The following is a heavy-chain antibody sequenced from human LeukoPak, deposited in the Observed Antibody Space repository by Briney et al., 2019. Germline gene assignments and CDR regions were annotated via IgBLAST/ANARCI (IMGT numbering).Heavy chain of an antibody. CDR1: GGSFSGYY. J-gene: IGHJ4*02. CDR3: ARANSMGSGSYSNFDY. CDR2: INHSGST. Sequence: PSETLSLTCAVYGGSFSGYYLSWIRQPPGKGLEWIGEINHSGSTNYNPSLKSRVTISVDTSKNQFSLKLSSVTAADTAVYYCARANSMGSGSYSNFDYWGQGTLVTVSS. D-gene: IGHD3-10*01. V-gene: IGHV4-34*01.